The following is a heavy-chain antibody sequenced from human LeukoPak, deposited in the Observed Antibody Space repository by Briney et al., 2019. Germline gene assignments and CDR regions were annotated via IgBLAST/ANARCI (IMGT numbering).Heavy chain of an antibody. D-gene: IGHD4-11*01. CDR3: AKDAQRGFDFSNSLES. Sequence: PGGSLRLSCATSGFTFSHYGMHWVRQAPGKGLEWVAVIWSDGTDKYYGDSVKGRFTISRDNSKKTVYLQMNSLRVEHTAVYYCAKDAQRGFDFSNSLESWGQGTLVTVSS. J-gene: IGHJ4*02. CDR1: GFTFSHYG. CDR2: IWSDGTDK. V-gene: IGHV3-33*06.